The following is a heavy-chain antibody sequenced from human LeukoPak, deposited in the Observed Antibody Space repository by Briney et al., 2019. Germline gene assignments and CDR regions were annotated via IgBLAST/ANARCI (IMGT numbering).Heavy chain of an antibody. V-gene: IGHV1-2*02. D-gene: IGHD5-12*01. CDR2: INPNSGGT. J-gene: IGHJ6*02. CDR1: GYTFTGYY. CDR3: ARGEWLRFGNYYYYGMDV. Sequence: GASVKVSCKASGYTFTGYYMHWVRQAPGQGREWMGWINPNSGGTNYAQKFQGRVTMTRDTSISTAYMELSRLRSDDTAVYYCARGEWLRFGNYYYYGMDVWGQGTTVTVSS.